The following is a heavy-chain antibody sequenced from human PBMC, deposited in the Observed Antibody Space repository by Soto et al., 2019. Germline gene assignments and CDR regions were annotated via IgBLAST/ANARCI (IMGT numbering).Heavy chain of an antibody. CDR3: AKPEEVVRGFDF. J-gene: IGHJ4*02. CDR2: ISGTGGAA. V-gene: IGHV3-23*01. CDR1: GFTFGHSA. Sequence: RLSCAASGFTFGHSAMSWVRQAPGKGLEWVAAISGTGGAAYYADSVKGRFTISRDNSRNTLFLQMNSLRVDDTAIYHCAKPEEVVRGFDFRGPGTPVTVSS. D-gene: IGHD3-10*01.